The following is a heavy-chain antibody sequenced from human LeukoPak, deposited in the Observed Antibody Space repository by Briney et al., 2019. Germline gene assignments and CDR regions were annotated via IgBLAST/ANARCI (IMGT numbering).Heavy chain of an antibody. D-gene: IGHD4-17*01. CDR2: IKEDGSET. CDR3: TRDENSAVPTFRFDH. J-gene: IGHJ4*02. Sequence: GGSLRLSCAASGFTFSRYYMSWVRQTLGKRLEWLANIKEDGSETYYVDSVKGRFTISRDNAKNSLYLQMSRLRAEDTAVYYCTRDENSAVPTFRFDHWGQGTLVTVSS. V-gene: IGHV3-7*01. CDR1: GFTFSRYY.